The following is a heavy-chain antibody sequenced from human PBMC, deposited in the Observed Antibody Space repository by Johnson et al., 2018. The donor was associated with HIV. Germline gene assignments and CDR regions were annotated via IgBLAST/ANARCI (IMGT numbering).Heavy chain of an antibody. V-gene: IGHV3-15*01. D-gene: IGHD3-10*01. CDR3: ATDWFSLILEDDAFDT. J-gene: IGHJ3*02. CDR2: IISERDGGTT. CDR1: GFTFDNYA. Sequence: VQLVESGGGLVQPGGSLRLSCAASGFTFDNYAMSWVRQAPGKGLEWVGRIISERDGGTTDYSAPVKDRFTISRDDSTNTLYLQMNSLKIDDTAVYYCATDWFSLILEDDAFDTWGQGTMVTVSS.